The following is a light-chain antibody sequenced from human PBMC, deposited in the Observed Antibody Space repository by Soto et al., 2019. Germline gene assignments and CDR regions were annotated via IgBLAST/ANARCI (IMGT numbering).Light chain of an antibody. CDR2: GAS. V-gene: IGKV3-20*01. CDR1: QRVNSDY. Sequence: EIVLTQSPGTLSLSPGEGATLSCRASQRVNSDYLAWYQQKPGQAPRLVIHGASTRATGIPDRFTGSGSGTDFTLTIRRLEPEDFAVYYCHQYGSSPRTFGQGTKVEIK. CDR3: HQYGSSPRT. J-gene: IGKJ1*01.